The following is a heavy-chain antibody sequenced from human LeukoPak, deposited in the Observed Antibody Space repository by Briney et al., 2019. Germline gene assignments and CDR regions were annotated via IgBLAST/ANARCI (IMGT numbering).Heavy chain of an antibody. CDR2: IYTSGST. V-gene: IGHV4-61*02. D-gene: IGHD6-13*01. CDR1: GGSISSGSYY. J-gene: IGHJ4*02. CDR3: ARGIAAAFDY. Sequence: SQTLSRTCTVSGGSISSGSYYWSWIRQPAGKGLEWIGRIYTSGSTNYNPSLKSRVTISVDTSKNQFSLKLSSVTAADTAVYYCARGIAAAFDYWGQGTLVTVSS.